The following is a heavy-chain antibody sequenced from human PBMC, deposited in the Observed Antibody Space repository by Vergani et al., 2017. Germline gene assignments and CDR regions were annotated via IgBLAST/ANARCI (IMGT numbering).Heavy chain of an antibody. J-gene: IGHJ4*02. CDR1: GGSISSSSYY. V-gene: IGHV4-39*01. D-gene: IGHD1-14*01. CDR2: IYYSGST. CDR3: ARYGTAGPFDY. Sequence: QLQLQESGPGLVKPSETLSLTCTVSGGSISSSSYYWGWISQPPGKGLGWIGSIYYSGSTYYNPSLKSRVTISVDTSKNQFSLKLSSVTAAVTAVYYCARYGTAGPFDYWGQGTLVTVSS.